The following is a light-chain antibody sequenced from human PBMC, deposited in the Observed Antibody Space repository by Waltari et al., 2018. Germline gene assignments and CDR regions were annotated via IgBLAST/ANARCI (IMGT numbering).Light chain of an antibody. V-gene: IGKV2-28*01. CDR3: MQVLQTPRT. J-gene: IGKJ1*01. CDR2: LGS. Sequence: DIVMTQSPLSLPVTPGEPASISCSSSQSLLHSNGYNYLDWYLQKPGQSPQILIYLGSNRASGVPDRFSGSGSGTDFTLKISRVEAEDVGVYYCMQVLQTPRTFGQGTKVEIK. CDR1: QSLLHSNGYNY.